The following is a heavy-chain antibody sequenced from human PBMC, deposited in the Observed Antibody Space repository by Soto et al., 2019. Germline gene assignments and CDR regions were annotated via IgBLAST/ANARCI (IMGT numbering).Heavy chain of an antibody. Sequence: QVQLQESGPGLVKPSQTLSLTCNVSGGYIGSGGYYWSWIRQHPGKDLEWIGYIYYTGSTYYNRSLRSRESMSVDTSKNQFSLKLTSVTAADTAVYYCARDRRSAHGTRGSIDPWGQGTMVTVSA. CDR1: GGYIGSGGYY. CDR2: IYYTGST. J-gene: IGHJ5*02. CDR3: ARDRRSAHGTRGSIDP. V-gene: IGHV4-31*03. D-gene: IGHD6-13*01.